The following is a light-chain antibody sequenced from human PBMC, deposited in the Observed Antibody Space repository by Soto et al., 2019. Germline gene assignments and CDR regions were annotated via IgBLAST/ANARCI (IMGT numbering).Light chain of an antibody. J-gene: IGKJ3*01. Sequence: EIVMTQSPATLSVSPGERATLSCRASQSVSSNLAWYQQKPGQAPRLLIYGASTRATGIPARFSGSGSGTEFTLPISSLQSEDFAVYYCQQYKNWPPFTFGPGTKVDI. CDR1: QSVSSN. CDR3: QQYKNWPPFT. CDR2: GAS. V-gene: IGKV3-15*01.